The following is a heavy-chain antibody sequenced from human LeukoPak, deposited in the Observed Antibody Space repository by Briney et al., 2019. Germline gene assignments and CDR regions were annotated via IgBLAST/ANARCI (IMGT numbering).Heavy chain of an antibody. Sequence: GASVKVSCKASGYTFTRYDINWVRQATGQGLEWMGWMNPNSGSTGYAQKFQGRVTMTRNTSISTAYMELSSLRSEGTAVYYCARDRKGRDGYNSNAFDIWGQGTMVTVSS. V-gene: IGHV1-8*01. CDR3: ARDRKGRDGYNSNAFDI. CDR1: GYTFTRYD. J-gene: IGHJ3*02. D-gene: IGHD5-24*01. CDR2: MNPNSGST.